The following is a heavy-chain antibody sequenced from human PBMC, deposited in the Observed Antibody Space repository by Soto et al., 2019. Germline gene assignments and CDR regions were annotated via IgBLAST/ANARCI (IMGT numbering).Heavy chain of an antibody. D-gene: IGHD3-10*01. V-gene: IGHV1-18*01. CDR1: GYTFTSYG. Sequence: AASVKVSCKASGYTFTSYGISWVRQAPGQGLEWMGWISTYNGNTKYAQKLQGRVTMTTDTSTSTAYMELRSLGSDDTAVFYCAREMVRGVGSDYWGQGTLVTVSS. CDR3: AREMVRGVGSDY. CDR2: ISTYNGNT. J-gene: IGHJ4*02.